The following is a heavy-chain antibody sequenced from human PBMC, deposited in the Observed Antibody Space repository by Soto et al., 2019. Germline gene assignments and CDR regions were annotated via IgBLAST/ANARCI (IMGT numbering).Heavy chain of an antibody. CDR3: ARARAARPSYFDY. D-gene: IGHD6-6*01. J-gene: IGHJ4*02. CDR2: INAGNGNT. V-gene: IGHV1-3*01. CDR1: GYTFTSYA. Sequence: ASVKVSCKASGYTFTSYAMHWVRQAPGQRLEWMGWINAGNGNTKYSQKFQGRVTITRDTSASTAYMELSSLRSEDTAVYYCARARAARPSYFDYVGQGTLVTVSS.